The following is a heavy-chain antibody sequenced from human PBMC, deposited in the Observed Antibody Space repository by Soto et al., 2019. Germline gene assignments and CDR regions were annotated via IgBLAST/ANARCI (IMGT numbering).Heavy chain of an antibody. Sequence: AGSLRLSCAASGFTFSDYNMNWVRQAPGKGLEWVSSISSSSSYIDYADSVKGRFTISRENAKNSLYLQMNSLRAEDTAVYYCARDPLPDYWGQGTLVTVSS. J-gene: IGHJ4*02. CDR1: GFTFSDYN. V-gene: IGHV3-21*01. CDR2: ISSSSSYI. CDR3: ARDPLPDY.